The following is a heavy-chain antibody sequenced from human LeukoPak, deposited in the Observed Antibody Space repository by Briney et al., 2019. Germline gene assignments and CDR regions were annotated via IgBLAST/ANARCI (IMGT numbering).Heavy chain of an antibody. J-gene: IGHJ4*02. V-gene: IGHV4-59*01. CDR2: IYYSGTT. CDR1: GDSISSYY. D-gene: IGHD2-2*01. Sequence: SETLSLTCTVSGDSISSYYWSWIRQPPGKRLEWIGYIYYSGTTTYNPSLESRVTISVDTSKIQFSLRLSSVTAADTAVYYCARIQSSASPFDYWGQGTLVTVSS. CDR3: ARIQSSASPFDY.